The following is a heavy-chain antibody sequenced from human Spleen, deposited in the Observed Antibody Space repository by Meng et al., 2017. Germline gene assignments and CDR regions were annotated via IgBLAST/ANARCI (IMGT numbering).Heavy chain of an antibody. CDR1: GFTFSSYA. Sequence: GESLKISCAASGFTFSSYAMSWVRQAPGKWLEWVSAISGSGGSTYYADSVKGRFTISRDNSKNTLYLQMNSLRAEDTAVYYCAKAQVGANYYYGMDVWGQGTTVTVSS. D-gene: IGHD1-26*01. J-gene: IGHJ6*02. CDR2: ISGSGGST. CDR3: AKAQVGANYYYGMDV. V-gene: IGHV3-23*01.